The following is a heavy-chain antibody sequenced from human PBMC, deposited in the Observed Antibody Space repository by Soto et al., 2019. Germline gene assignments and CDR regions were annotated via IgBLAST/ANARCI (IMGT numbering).Heavy chain of an antibody. CDR3: GPRGAVADPRGY. Sequence: SETLSLTCAVYGGSFSDFYWTWIRQLPGKGLEWIGEINHSGSTNYNPSLKSRVAISVDTSKNQFSLNLRSVTAADTAVYYCGPRGAVADPRGYWGQGTLVTVSS. CDR2: INHSGST. V-gene: IGHV4-34*01. CDR1: GGSFSDFY. J-gene: IGHJ4*02. D-gene: IGHD6-19*01.